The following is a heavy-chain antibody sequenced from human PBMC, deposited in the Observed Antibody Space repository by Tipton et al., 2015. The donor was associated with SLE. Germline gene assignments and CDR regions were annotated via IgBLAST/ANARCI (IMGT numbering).Heavy chain of an antibody. D-gene: IGHD3-3*01. CDR2: IYKSGGT. CDR3: ARGLLLDDCWSGSGRPYYMDV. J-gene: IGHJ6*03. CDR1: GGSISSGSSY. V-gene: IGHV4-61*02. Sequence: TLSLTCTVSGGSISSGSSYWSWIRQPAGEGLEWIGRIYKSGGTNFNPSLKSRVSMSLDTSKNQFSLRLNSVTAADTAVYYCARGLLLDDCWSGSGRPYYMDVWGKGTTVTVSS.